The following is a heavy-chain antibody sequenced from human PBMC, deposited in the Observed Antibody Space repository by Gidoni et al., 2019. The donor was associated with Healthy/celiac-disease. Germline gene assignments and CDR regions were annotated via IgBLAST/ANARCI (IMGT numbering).Heavy chain of an antibody. CDR3: AGSRTTVTTCFDY. CDR2: ISWNSGSI. V-gene: IGHV3-9*01. CDR1: GFTVDDYA. Sequence: EVQLVESGGGLVQPGRSLRLSCAASGFTVDDYAMHWVRPAPGKGLEWVSGISWNSGSIGYADSVKGRFTISRDNAKNSLYLQMNSLRAEDTALYYCAGSRTTVTTCFDYWGQGTLVTVSS. J-gene: IGHJ4*02. D-gene: IGHD4-17*01.